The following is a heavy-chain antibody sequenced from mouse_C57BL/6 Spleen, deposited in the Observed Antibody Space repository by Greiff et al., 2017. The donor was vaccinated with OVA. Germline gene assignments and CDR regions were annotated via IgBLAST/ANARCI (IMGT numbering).Heavy chain of an antibody. Sequence: EVKLVESGGGLVKPGGSLKLSCAASGFTFSSYAMTWVRQTPEQRLEWVATISDGGSYTYYPDNVKGRFTISRDNAKNNLYLQMSHLKSEDTAMYYCARDDYDCVDYYCAMDYWGQGTSVTVSS. D-gene: IGHD2-4*01. V-gene: IGHV5-4*01. CDR2: ISDGGSYT. J-gene: IGHJ4*01. CDR3: ARDDYDCVDYYCAMDY. CDR1: GFTFSSYA.